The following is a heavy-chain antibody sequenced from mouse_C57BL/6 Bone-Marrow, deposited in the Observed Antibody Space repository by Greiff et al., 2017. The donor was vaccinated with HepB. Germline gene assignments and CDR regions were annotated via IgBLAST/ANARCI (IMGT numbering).Heavy chain of an antibody. CDR1: GYTFTGYW. Sequence: QVQLQQSGAELMKPGASVKLSCKATGYTFTGYWIEWVKQRPGHGLEWIGEILPGSGSTNYNEKFKGKATFTADTSSNTAYMQLRSLTTEDSAIYYCARSPYYYGRSHYYAKDYWGQGTSVTVSS. J-gene: IGHJ4*01. CDR3: ARSPYYYGRSHYYAKDY. CDR2: ILPGSGST. D-gene: IGHD1-1*01. V-gene: IGHV1-9*01.